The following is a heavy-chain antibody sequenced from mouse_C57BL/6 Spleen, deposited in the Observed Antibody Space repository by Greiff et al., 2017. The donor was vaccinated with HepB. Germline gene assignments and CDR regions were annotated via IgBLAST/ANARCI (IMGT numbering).Heavy chain of an antibody. CDR1: GFSLTSYG. Sequence: VQLVESGPGLVAPSPSLSITCTVSGFSLTSYGVDWVRQSPGKGLEWLGVIWGVGSTNYNSALKSRLSISKDNSKSQVFLKMNSLQTDDTAMHYCASGRNKSIFAYWGQGTLVTVSA. CDR2: IWGVGST. CDR3: ASGRNKSIFAY. D-gene: IGHD5-1-1*01. J-gene: IGHJ3*01. V-gene: IGHV2-6*01.